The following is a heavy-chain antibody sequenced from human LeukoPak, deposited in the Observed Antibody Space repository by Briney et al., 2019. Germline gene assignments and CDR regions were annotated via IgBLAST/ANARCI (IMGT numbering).Heavy chain of an antibody. CDR2: ISWNSGSI. Sequence: PGGSLRLSCAASGFTFDDYAVHWVRQAPGKGLEWVSGISWNSGSIGYADSVKGRFTISRDNAKNSLYLQMNSLRAEDTALYYCAKDSTMAGTLFDYWGQGTLVTVSS. CDR1: GFTFDDYA. D-gene: IGHD6-19*01. V-gene: IGHV3-9*01. J-gene: IGHJ4*02. CDR3: AKDSTMAGTLFDY.